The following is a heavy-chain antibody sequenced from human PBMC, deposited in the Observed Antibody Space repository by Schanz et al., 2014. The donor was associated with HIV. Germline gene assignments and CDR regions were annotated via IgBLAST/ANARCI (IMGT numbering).Heavy chain of an antibody. CDR3: AKDGSWEAFDGFDI. CDR2: IWYDGSNK. Sequence: QVQLVESGGGVVQPGRSLRLSCAASGFTFSSYGMHWVRQAPGKGLEWVAVIWYDGSNKYYADSVKGRFTISRDNSKKTLYLQMNSLRAEDTAVYYCAKDGSWEAFDGFDIWGQGTVVTVSS. CDR1: GFTFSSYG. J-gene: IGHJ3*02. D-gene: IGHD1-26*01. V-gene: IGHV3-33*06.